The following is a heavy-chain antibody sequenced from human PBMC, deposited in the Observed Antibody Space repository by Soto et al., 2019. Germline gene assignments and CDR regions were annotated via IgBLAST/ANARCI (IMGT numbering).Heavy chain of an antibody. D-gene: IGHD3-10*01. V-gene: IGHV1-69*02. Sequence: SVKVSCKASGGTFSSYTISCVRQSPGQGLEWMGRIIPILGIANYAQKFQGRVTITSDKSTSTAYMELSSLRSEDTAVYYCARGIPDYYGSGSHQDLDNWFDPWGQGTLVTVYS. CDR1: GGTFSSYT. J-gene: IGHJ5*02. CDR2: IIPILGIA. CDR3: ARGIPDYYGSGSHQDLDNWFDP.